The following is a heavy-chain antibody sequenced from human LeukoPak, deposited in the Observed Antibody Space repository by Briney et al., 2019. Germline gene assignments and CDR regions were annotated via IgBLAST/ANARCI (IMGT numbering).Heavy chain of an antibody. V-gene: IGHV4-59*08. J-gene: IGHJ6*01. Sequence: SVPLTLTCTVSGASISTYYRSWIRQPTGKGLEGVGYIFYRGNYKYNESLRSRITIPLDTSKTQFSLNLTSVTAADTAIYYCAGLQAHGGNYVVLWGQGAMVSV. CDR2: IFYRGNY. D-gene: IGHD4-23*01. CDR1: GASISTYY. CDR3: AGLQAHGGNYVVL.